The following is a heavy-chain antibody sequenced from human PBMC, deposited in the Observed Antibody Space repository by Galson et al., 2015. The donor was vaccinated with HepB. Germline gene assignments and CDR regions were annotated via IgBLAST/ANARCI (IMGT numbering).Heavy chain of an antibody. J-gene: IGHJ6*03. D-gene: IGHD1-1*01. Sequence: SLRLSCAASGFTFRHYAMHWVRQAPGKGLEWVAFISFDGGRKHFGDSVKGRFTISIDNSKNTLSLHMHSLRIEDTGLYYCARSAADWNDGRYYKDHQHYMDVWGSGTTVTVS. CDR2: ISFDGGRK. CDR1: GFTFRHYA. CDR3: ARSAADWNDGRYYKDHQHYMDV. V-gene: IGHV3-33*05.